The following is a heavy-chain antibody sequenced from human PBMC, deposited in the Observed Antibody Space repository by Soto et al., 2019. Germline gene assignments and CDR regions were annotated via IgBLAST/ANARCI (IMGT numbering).Heavy chain of an antibody. J-gene: IGHJ6*02. V-gene: IGHV3-72*01. CDR2: IRRKANSYTT. Sequence: EVQLVESGGGLVQPGGSLRLSCAASGLIFSDYHMDWVRQAPGKGLEWVGRIRRKANSYTTEYAASVKGRFTISRDDSNNSLYLQMNSLKSEDTAVYYCAILGGGSGGSRGMDVWGQGTTVTVSS. CDR3: AILGGGSGGSRGMDV. D-gene: IGHD2-15*01. CDR1: GLIFSDYH.